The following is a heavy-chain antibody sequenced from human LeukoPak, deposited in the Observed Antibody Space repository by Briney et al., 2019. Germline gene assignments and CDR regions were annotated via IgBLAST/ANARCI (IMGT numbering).Heavy chain of an antibody. CDR1: GFTFSSYA. J-gene: IGHJ4*02. D-gene: IGHD2-15*01. CDR3: ARSGYCSGGSCYVDY. V-gene: IGHV3-64*01. Sequence: GGSLRLSCAASGFTFSSYAMHWVRQAPGKGLEYASAISSDGGSTYYANSVKGRFTIFRDNSKNTLYLQMGSLRDEDMAVYYCARSGYCSGGSCYVDYWGQGALVTVSS. CDR2: ISSDGGST.